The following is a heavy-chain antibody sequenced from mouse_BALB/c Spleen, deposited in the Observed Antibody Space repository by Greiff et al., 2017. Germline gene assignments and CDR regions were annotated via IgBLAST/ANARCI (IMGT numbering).Heavy chain of an antibody. CDR1: GYSITSDYA. V-gene: IGHV3-2*02. J-gene: IGHJ2*01. Sequence: EVQLQQSGPGLVKPSQSLSLTCTVTGYSITSDYAWNWIRQFPGNKLEWMGYISYSGSTSYNPSLKSRISITRDTSKNQFFLQLNSVTTEDTATYYCARSYGPYFDYWGQGTTLTVSS. D-gene: IGHD1-2*01. CDR2: ISYSGST. CDR3: ARSYGPYFDY.